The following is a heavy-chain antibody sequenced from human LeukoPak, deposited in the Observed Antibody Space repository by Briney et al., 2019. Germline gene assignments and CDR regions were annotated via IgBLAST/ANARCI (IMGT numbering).Heavy chain of an antibody. J-gene: IGHJ4*02. CDR1: GYTFASYG. V-gene: IGHV1-18*01. D-gene: IGHD2-2*01. Sequence: ASVKVSCKASGYTFASYGISWVRQAPGQGIEWMGWISAYNGNTNYAQKLQGRVTMTTDTSTSTAYMELRSLRSDDTAVYYCARASRCSSTSCYPMGPYYFDYWGQGTLVTVSS. CDR3: ARASRCSSTSCYPMGPYYFDY. CDR2: ISAYNGNT.